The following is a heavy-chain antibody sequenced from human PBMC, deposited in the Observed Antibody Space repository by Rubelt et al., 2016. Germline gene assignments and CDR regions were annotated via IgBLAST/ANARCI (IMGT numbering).Heavy chain of an antibody. CDR3: TRGYRGPDY. D-gene: IGHD3-16*02. Sequence: VQLVESGGGLVQPGGSLRLSCAASGFSFSAYWMHWVRQVPGQGLMWVSRVDIDGTSTVSADSVDGRLTISRENANNTLYLQMNKPRVDDTAVYFCTRGYRGPDYWGQGTLVTVPS. CDR1: GFSFSAYW. CDR2: VDIDGTST. V-gene: IGHV3-74*03. J-gene: IGHJ4*02.